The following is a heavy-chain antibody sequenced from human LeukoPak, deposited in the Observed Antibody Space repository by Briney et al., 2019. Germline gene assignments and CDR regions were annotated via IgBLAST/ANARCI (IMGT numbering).Heavy chain of an antibody. Sequence: GGSLRLSCAASGFTFSDYYMSWIRQAPGKGLEWVSYISSSGSAIYYADSVKGRFTISRDNAKNSLYQQMSSLRVEDTAVYYCARDPRGITALVDYFDYWGQGTLVTVSS. D-gene: IGHD5-18*01. CDR2: ISSSGSAI. CDR1: GFTFSDYY. J-gene: IGHJ4*02. V-gene: IGHV3-11*01. CDR3: ARDPRGITALVDYFDY.